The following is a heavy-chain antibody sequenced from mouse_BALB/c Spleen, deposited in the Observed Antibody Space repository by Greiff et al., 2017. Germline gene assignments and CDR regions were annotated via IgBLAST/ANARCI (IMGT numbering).Heavy chain of an antibody. J-gene: IGHJ3*01. CDR1: GYSFTGYY. D-gene: IGHD2-1*01. CDR2: ISCYNGAT. Sequence: LVKTGASVKISCKASGYSFTGYYMHWVKQSHGKSLEWIGYISCYNGATSYNQKFKGKATFTVDTSSSTAYMQFNSLTSEDSAVYYCAKGENYGNSWFAYWGQGTLVTVSA. V-gene: IGHV1S34*01. CDR3: AKGENYGNSWFAY.